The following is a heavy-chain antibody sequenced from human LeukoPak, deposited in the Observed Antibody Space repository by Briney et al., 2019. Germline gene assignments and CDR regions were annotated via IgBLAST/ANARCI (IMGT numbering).Heavy chain of an antibody. D-gene: IGHD3-10*01. CDR3: ARDKTMVRGVIIKGLFDY. CDR1: GFTFSSYG. CDR2: IWYDGSNK. Sequence: GSLRLSCAASGFTFSSYGMHWVRQAPGKGLEWVAAIWYDGSNKYYADSVKGRFTISRDNSKNTLYLQMNSLRAEDTAVYYCARDKTMVRGVIIKGLFDYWGQGTLVTVSS. V-gene: IGHV3-33*01. J-gene: IGHJ4*02.